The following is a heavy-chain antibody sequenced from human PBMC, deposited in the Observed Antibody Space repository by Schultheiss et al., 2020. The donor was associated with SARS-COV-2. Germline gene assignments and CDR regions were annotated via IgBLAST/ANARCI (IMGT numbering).Heavy chain of an antibody. J-gene: IGHJ1*01. CDR1: GFTFDDYA. Sequence: GGSLRLSCAASGFTFDDYAMHWVRQAPGKGLEWVSGISWNSGSIGYADSVKGRFTISRDNAKNSLYLQMNSLRAEDTAVYYCARDGSSSWYRYEEYFQHWGQGTLVTVSS. D-gene: IGHD6-13*01. V-gene: IGHV3-9*01. CDR2: ISWNSGSI. CDR3: ARDGSSSWYRYEEYFQH.